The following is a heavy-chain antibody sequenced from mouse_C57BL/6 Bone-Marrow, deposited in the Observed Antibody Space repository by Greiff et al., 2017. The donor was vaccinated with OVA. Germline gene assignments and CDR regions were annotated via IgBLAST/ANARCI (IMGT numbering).Heavy chain of an antibody. Sequence: QVQLQQSGAELARPGASVKMSCKASGYTFTSYTMHWVKQRPGQGLEWIGYINPSSGYTKYNQKFKDKATLTADKSSSTAYMQLSSLTSEDSAVYYCARINYSNYEGSAMDYWGQGTSVTVSS. CDR3: ARINYSNYEGSAMDY. CDR2: INPSSGYT. CDR1: GYTFTSYT. J-gene: IGHJ4*01. V-gene: IGHV1-4*01. D-gene: IGHD2-5*01.